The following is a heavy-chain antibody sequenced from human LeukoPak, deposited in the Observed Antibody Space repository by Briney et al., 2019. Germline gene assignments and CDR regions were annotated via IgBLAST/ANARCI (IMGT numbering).Heavy chain of an antibody. CDR1: GYTFTGYY. Sequence: GASVKVSCKASGYTFTGYYVYWVRQAPGQGLEWMGWINPNSGATSYAQKFQGRVTMTRDTSISTAYMELSGLRSDDTAVYYCARLDYGDYPYWGQGILVTVSS. J-gene: IGHJ4*02. CDR3: ARLDYGDYPY. V-gene: IGHV1-2*02. D-gene: IGHD4-17*01. CDR2: INPNSGAT.